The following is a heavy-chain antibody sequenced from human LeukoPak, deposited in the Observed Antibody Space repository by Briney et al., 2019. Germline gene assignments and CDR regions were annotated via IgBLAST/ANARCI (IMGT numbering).Heavy chain of an antibody. J-gene: IGHJ4*02. CDR3: ARHSSSWYVYYFDY. Sequence: TSETLSLTCTVSGGSVSSSSYYWGWIRQPPGMGLERFGSIYYSGSTYYNPSLKSRVTISVDSSKNQLSLKLRSVTAADTAVYYCARHSSSWYVYYFDYWGQGTLVTVSS. CDR2: IYYSGST. D-gene: IGHD6-13*01. CDR1: GGSVSSSSYY. V-gene: IGHV4-39*01.